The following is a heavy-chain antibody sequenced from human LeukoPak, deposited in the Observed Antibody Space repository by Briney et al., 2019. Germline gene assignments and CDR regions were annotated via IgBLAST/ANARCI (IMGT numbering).Heavy chain of an antibody. CDR3: ARDGYGFWSGYYTGDPQFDY. V-gene: IGHV1-2*02. CDR2: INPNSGGT. J-gene: IGHJ4*02. CDR1: GYTFTGYY. D-gene: IGHD3-3*01. Sequence: ASVKVSCKASGYTFTGYYMHWVRQAPGQGLEWMGWINPNSGGTNYAQKFQGRVTMTRDTSISTAYMELSRLRSDDTAVYYCARDGYGFWSGYYTGDPQFDYWGQGTLVTVSS.